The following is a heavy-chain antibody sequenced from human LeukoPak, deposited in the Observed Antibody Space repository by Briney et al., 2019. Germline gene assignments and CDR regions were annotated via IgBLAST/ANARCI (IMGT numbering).Heavy chain of an antibody. Sequence: SETLSLTCTVSGGSISSYYWSWIRQPPGKGLEWIGEINHSGSTNYNPSLKSRVTISVDTSKNQFSLKLSSVTAADTAVYYCARDHSSSWPAFDIWGQGTMVTVSS. J-gene: IGHJ3*02. D-gene: IGHD6-13*01. CDR3: ARDHSSSWPAFDI. CDR1: GGSISSYY. V-gene: IGHV4-34*01. CDR2: INHSGST.